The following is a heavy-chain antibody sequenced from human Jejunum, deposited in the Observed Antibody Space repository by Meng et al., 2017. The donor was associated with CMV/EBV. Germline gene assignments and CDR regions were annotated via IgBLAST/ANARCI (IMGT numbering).Heavy chain of an antibody. D-gene: IGHD3-16*01. CDR2: ISAYNGNT. Sequence: SGYSFTSYGVGWVRQAPGQVLEWVGWISAYNGNTNYAQKFQGRVTMTTDTSTGTAYMELRSLKVDDTAVYYCARGQYYQYYYGLDVWGLGTTVTVSS. V-gene: IGHV1-18*01. CDR1: GYSFTSYG. J-gene: IGHJ6*02. CDR3: ARGQYYQYYYGLDV.